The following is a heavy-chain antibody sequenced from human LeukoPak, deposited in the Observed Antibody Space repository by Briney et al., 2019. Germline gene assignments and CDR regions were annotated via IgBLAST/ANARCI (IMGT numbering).Heavy chain of an antibody. CDR3: ASLPLFGSAFDI. V-gene: IGHV1-46*01. CDR1: GYTFTSYY. J-gene: IGHJ3*02. Sequence: ASVKVSCKASGYTFTSYYMLWVRQAPGQGLEWMGIINPSGGSTSYAQKFQGRVTMTRDTSTSAVYMELSSLRSEDTAVYYCASLPLFGSAFDIWGQGTMVTVSS. CDR2: INPSGGST. D-gene: IGHD2-21*01.